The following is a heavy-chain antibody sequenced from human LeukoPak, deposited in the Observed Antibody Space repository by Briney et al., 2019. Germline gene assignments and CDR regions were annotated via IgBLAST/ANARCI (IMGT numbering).Heavy chain of an antibody. CDR1: GVSFSGYY. V-gene: IGHV4-34*01. D-gene: IGHD2-15*01. CDR2: INHSGST. Sequence: SETLSLTCAVYGVSFSGYYWSWIRQPPGKGLEWIGEINHSGSTNYNPSLKSRVTISVDTSKNQFSLKLSSVTAADTAVYYCARGFRYCSGGSCYSYYYGMDVWGQGTTVTVSS. CDR3: ARGFRYCSGGSCYSYYYGMDV. J-gene: IGHJ6*02.